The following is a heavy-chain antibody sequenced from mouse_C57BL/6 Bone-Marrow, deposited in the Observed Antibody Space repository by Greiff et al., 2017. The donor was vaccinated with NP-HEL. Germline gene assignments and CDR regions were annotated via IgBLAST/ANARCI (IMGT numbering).Heavy chain of an antibody. CDR1: GFTFSSYA. J-gene: IGHJ3*01. D-gene: IGHD1-1*01. CDR2: ISDGGSYT. V-gene: IGHV5-4*01. CDR3: AREPFLR. Sequence: EVTLVESGGGLVKPGGSLKLSCAASGFTFSSYAMSWVRQTPEKRLEWVATISDGGSYTYYPDNVKGRFTISRDNAKNNLYLQMSHLKSEDTAMYYCAREPFLRWGQGTLVTVSA.